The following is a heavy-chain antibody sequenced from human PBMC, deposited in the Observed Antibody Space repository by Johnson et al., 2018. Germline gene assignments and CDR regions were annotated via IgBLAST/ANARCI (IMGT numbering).Heavy chain of an antibody. D-gene: IGHD3-3*01. CDR1: GYTFTSFY. CDR2: INPSGGST. J-gene: IGHJ3*02. V-gene: IGHV1-46*01. Sequence: QVQLVQSGAEVKKPGASVKVSCKASGYTFTSFYMHWVRQAPGQGLEWMGIINPSGGSTTYAQKFQGRVTLTRDTSTSTVYMELSSLRSEDTAVYYCARELYSPSGSFDIWGQGTMVTVSS. CDR3: ARELYSPSGSFDI.